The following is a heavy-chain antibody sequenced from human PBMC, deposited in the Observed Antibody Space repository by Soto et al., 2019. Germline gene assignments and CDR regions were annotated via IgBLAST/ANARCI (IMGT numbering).Heavy chain of an antibody. CDR1: GGSFYSYV. D-gene: IGHD3-10*01. CDR3: ATMGRDDDEFDSCVQY. V-gene: IGHV1-69*01. CDR2: IIPLFNTP. Sequence: QVQLEQSGAEVKMPGSSVRLSCKASGGSFYSYVFFWVRQAPGQGLEYMGGIIPLFNTPSYSQKFHGRATIAADGSTHTAQLDLNSLTSEDTALYFCATMGRDDDEFDSCVQYWGQGSLVTVSS. J-gene: IGHJ4*02.